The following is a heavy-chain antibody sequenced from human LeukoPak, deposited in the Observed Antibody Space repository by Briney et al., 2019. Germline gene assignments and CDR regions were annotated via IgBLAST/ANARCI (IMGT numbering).Heavy chain of an antibody. V-gene: IGHV3-7*01. J-gene: IGHJ4*02. Sequence: PGGSLRLSCAASGFTFSSYWMSWVRQAPGKGLEWVANIKQDGSEKYYVDSVKGRFTISRDNAKNSLYLQMNSLRAEDTAVYYCARDPGRGITGTTSLLRGYWGQGTLVTVSS. CDR3: ARDPGRGITGTTSLLRGY. CDR2: IKQDGSEK. D-gene: IGHD1-7*01. CDR1: GFTFSSYW.